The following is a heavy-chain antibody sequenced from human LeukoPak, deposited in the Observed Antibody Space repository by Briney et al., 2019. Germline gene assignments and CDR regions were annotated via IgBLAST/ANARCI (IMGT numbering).Heavy chain of an antibody. CDR1: GGTFSSYA. CDR2: IIPIFGTA. Sequence: SVKVSCKASGGTFSSYAISWVRQAPGQGLEWMGGIIPIFGTANYAQKFQGRVTITTDESTSTAYMELSSLRPEDTAVYYCARERSIAARDYYYYYYMDVWGKGTTVTVSS. D-gene: IGHD6-6*01. V-gene: IGHV1-69*05. CDR3: ARERSIAARDYYYYYYMDV. J-gene: IGHJ6*03.